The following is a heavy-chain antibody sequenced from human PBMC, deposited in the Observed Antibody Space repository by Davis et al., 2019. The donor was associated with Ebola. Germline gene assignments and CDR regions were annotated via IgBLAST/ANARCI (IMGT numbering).Heavy chain of an antibody. J-gene: IGHJ6*02. Sequence: GESLKISCAASGFTFSDYYMSWIRQAPGKGLEWVSYISSSSSYTNYADSVKGRFTISRDNSKNTLYLQMNNLRVEDTGVYYCARDDDYGDHNGMDVWGQGTTVTVS. V-gene: IGHV3-11*05. CDR2: ISSSSSYT. D-gene: IGHD4-17*01. CDR1: GFTFSDYY. CDR3: ARDDDYGDHNGMDV.